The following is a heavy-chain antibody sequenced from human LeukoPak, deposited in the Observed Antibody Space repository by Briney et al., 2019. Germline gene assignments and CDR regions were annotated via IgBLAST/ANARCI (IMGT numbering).Heavy chain of an antibody. V-gene: IGHV3-23*01. CDR3: VKGASAVAAVRAWFDP. D-gene: IGHD6-19*01. CDR1: GFTFSNYA. Sequence: GGSLRLSCAASGFTFSNYAMSWVRQAPGKGLEWVSSISGSGYSTYYADSVKGRFTVSRENYKNTLYLQMNGLRGEDTAVYYCVKGASAVAAVRAWFDPWGQGTLVTVSS. J-gene: IGHJ5*02. CDR2: ISGSGYST.